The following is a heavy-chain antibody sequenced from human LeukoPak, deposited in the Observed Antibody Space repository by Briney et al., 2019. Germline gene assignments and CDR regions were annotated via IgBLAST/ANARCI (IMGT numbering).Heavy chain of an antibody. V-gene: IGHV1-69*13. CDR3: ARGPLNYYGSGSYYNEGY. J-gene: IGHJ4*02. CDR2: IIPIFGTA. CDR1: GGTFSSYA. Sequence: AASVKVSCKASGGTFSSYAISWVRQAPGQGLEWMGGIIPIFGTANYAQKFQGRVTITADESTSTAYMELSSLRSEDTAVYYCARGPLNYYGSGSYYNEGYWSQGTLVTVSS. D-gene: IGHD3-10*01.